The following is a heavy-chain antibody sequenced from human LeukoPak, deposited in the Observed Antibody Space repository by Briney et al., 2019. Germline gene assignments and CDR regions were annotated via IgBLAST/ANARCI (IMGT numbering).Heavy chain of an antibody. V-gene: IGHV1-8*03. CDR3: AIGYCSGGSCYGRAYFDY. CDR1: GYTFTSYY. D-gene: IGHD2-15*01. J-gene: IGHJ4*02. CDR2: MNPNSGNT. Sequence: ASVKVSCKASGYTFTSYYINWVRQATGQGLEWMGWMNPNSGNTGYAQKFQGRVTITRNTSISTAYMELSSLRSEDTAVYYCAIGYCSGGSCYGRAYFDYWGQGTLVTVSP.